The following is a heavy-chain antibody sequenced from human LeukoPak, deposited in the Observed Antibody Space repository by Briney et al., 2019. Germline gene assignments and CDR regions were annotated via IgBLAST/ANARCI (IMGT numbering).Heavy chain of an antibody. D-gene: IGHD3-10*01. Sequence: SETLSLTCAVYGGSFSGYYWSWIRQPPGKGLEWIGEINHSGSTNYNPSLKSRVTMSVDTSKNQFSLKLSSVTAADTAVYYCARANYYGSGSYYSPKNWFDPWGQGTLVTVSS. J-gene: IGHJ5*02. V-gene: IGHV4-34*01. CDR3: ARANYYGSGSYYSPKNWFDP. CDR2: INHSGST. CDR1: GGSFSGYY.